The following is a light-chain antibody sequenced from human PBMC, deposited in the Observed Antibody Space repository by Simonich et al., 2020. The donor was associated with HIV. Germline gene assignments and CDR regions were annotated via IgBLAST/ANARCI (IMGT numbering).Light chain of an antibody. CDR2: KAS. CDR1: QSIRSW. J-gene: IGKJ4*01. CDR3: QQYHSTPPT. Sequence: DIQMTQSPSTLSASVGDRVTITCRAGQSIRSWLAWYQQKPGKAPKLLIYKASSLESGVPSRFSGSGSGTEFTLTISSLQAEDVAVYYCQQYHSTPPTFGGGTRVEIK. V-gene: IGKV1-5*03.